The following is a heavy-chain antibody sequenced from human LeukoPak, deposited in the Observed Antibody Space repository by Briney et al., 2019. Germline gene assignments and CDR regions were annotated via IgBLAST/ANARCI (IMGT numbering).Heavy chain of an antibody. J-gene: IGHJ4*02. CDR2: ISGSGGST. Sequence: GGSLRLSCAASGFTFSSYAMSWVRQAPGKGLEWVSAISGSGGSTYYADSVKGRFTISRDNSKDTLYLQMNSLRAEDTAVYYCAKDPREQWLQFDYWGQGTLVTVSS. V-gene: IGHV3-23*01. D-gene: IGHD6-19*01. CDR1: GFTFSSYA. CDR3: AKDPREQWLQFDY.